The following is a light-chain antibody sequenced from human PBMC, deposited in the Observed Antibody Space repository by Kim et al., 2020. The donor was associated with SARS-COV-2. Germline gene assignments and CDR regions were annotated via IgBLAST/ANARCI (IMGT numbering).Light chain of an antibody. V-gene: IGKV3-20*01. CDR3: QHYSISPIT. Sequence: IVLTQSPGTLSLSPGERATLSCRASQTVTNRYLAWYQQKPGQTPRLLIYGASSRRTGIPDRFSGSGSGTDFSLTISGLATDDFAVYYCQHYSISPITFGQGTRLEIK. CDR1: QTVTNRY. J-gene: IGKJ5*01. CDR2: GAS.